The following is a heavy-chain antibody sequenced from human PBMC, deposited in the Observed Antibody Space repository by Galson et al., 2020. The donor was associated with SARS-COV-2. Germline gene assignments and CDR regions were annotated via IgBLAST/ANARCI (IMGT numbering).Heavy chain of an antibody. J-gene: IGHJ4*02. CDR1: GDSMSSYS. CDR3: ARDEHTGSLTAFDN. Sequence: SETLSLTCAVSGDSMSSYSWSWIRQPAGKGLQWVGRIYINGDTKCNPSLKSRVTMSLDTSKKRFSLTLTSVTAADTAVYYCARDEHTGSLTAFDNWGQGALVTGSS. D-gene: IGHD1-1*01. V-gene: IGHV4-4*07. CDR2: IYINGDT.